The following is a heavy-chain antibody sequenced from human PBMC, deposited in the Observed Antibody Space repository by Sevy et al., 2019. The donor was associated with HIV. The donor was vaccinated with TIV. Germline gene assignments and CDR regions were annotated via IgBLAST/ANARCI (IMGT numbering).Heavy chain of an antibody. CDR2: IKSKTDGGTT. J-gene: IGHJ3*02. V-gene: IGHV3-15*01. D-gene: IGHD3-22*01. CDR3: TTDPTMIVVVITSPLGDI. CDR1: GFTFSNAW. Sequence: GGSLRLSCAASGFTFSNAWMSWVRQAPGKGLEWVGRIKSKTDGGTTDYAAPVKGRFTISRDDSKNTLYLQMNSLKTEETAVYYCTTDPTMIVVVITSPLGDIWGQGTMVTVSS.